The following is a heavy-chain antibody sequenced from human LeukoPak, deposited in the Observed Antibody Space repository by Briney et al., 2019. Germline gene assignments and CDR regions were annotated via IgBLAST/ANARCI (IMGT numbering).Heavy chain of an antibody. CDR3: AKDPNSSPVYYFDY. J-gene: IGHJ4*02. CDR1: GFTFSSYG. D-gene: IGHD2/OR15-2a*01. CDR2: IWYDGSNK. Sequence: GGSLRLSCAASGFTFSSYGMHWVRQAPGKGLEWVAVIWYDGSNKYYADSVKGRFTISRDNSKNTLYLQMNSLRAEDTAVYYCAKDPNSSPVYYFDYWGQGTLVTVSS. V-gene: IGHV3-30*02.